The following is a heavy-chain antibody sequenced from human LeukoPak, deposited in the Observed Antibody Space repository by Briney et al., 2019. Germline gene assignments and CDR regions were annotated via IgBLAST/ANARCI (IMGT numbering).Heavy chain of an antibody. CDR2: IYYSGTT. D-gene: IGHD4-17*01. Sequence: PSETLSLTCTVSGGSIGTYSWNWIRQPPGKGLEWIGYIYYSGTTNYNPSLKSRVTISVDTSKNQFSLKLSSVTAADTAVYYCARHPYGDYVFDYWGQGTLVTVSS. J-gene: IGHJ4*02. CDR1: GGSIGTYS. V-gene: IGHV4-59*08. CDR3: ARHPYGDYVFDY.